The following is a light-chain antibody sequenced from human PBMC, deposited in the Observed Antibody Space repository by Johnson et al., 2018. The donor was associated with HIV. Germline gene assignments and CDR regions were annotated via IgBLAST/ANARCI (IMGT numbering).Light chain of an antibody. V-gene: IGLV1-51*01. CDR2: DNN. J-gene: IGLJ1*01. CDR3: GTWDTSLSAGGV. CDR1: SSNIGNNY. Sequence: QSVLTQPPSVSAAPGQKVTISCSGSSSNIGNNYVSSYQQLPGTAPKFLIFDNNKRPSGIPDRFSGSKSGSSATLGITGLQTGDEADYYFGTWDTSLSAGGVFGTGTKVTVL.